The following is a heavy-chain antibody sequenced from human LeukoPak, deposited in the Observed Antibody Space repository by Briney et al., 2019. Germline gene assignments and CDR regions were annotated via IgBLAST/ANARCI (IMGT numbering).Heavy chain of an antibody. CDR1: GFTFDDYA. D-gene: IGHD5-18*01. CDR3: AKGGDTVKGYSYGRPFDY. CDR2: ISWNSGNI. Sequence: GRSLRLSCAASGFTFDDYAMHWVRQAPGKGLEWVSGISWNSGNIGYADSVKGRFTISRDNAKNSLYLQMNSLSAEDTALYYCAKGGDTVKGYSYGRPFDYWGQGTLVTVSS. J-gene: IGHJ4*02. V-gene: IGHV3-9*01.